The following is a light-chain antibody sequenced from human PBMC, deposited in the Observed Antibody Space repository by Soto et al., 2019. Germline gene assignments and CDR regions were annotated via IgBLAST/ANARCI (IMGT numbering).Light chain of an antibody. J-gene: IGLJ7*01. CDR3: SSYTSSNTLV. V-gene: IGLV2-14*01. CDR2: EVS. CDR1: SSDVGSYKY. Sequence: QSVLTQPASVSGSPGQSITISCTGTSSDVGSYKYVSWYQQHPGKAPRLMIYEVSYRPSGVSNRFSGSKSGNTASLTISGLQAEDEDDYYCSSYTSSNTLVFGGGTQLTVL.